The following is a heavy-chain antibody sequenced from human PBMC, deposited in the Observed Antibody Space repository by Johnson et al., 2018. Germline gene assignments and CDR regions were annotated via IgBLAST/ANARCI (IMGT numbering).Heavy chain of an antibody. CDR3: AKSWDRCGTGCQYDY. CDR1: GFIFTRDW. CDR2: INRDGSER. Sequence: EVQLVESGGGLVKPGGSLRLSCAASGFIFTRDWMSWVRQAPGRGLEWVANINRDGSERYYVDSVTGRFTISRDNAKNALLLQMNSLGVEETAVYYCAKSWDRCGTGCQYDYWGQGTLVTVSS. J-gene: IGHJ4*02. V-gene: IGHV3-7*01. D-gene: IGHD1-26*01.